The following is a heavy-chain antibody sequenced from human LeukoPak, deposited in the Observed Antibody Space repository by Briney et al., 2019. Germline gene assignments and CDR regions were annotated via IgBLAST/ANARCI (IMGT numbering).Heavy chain of an antibody. CDR3: AELGITMIGGV. CDR1: GFTFSSYE. V-gene: IGHV3-48*03. CDR2: ISSSGSTI. D-gene: IGHD3-10*02. J-gene: IGHJ6*04. Sequence: GXSLRXXCAASGFTFSSYEMNWVSQAPGKGLEWVSYISSSGSTIYYADSVKGGFTISRDNAKNSLYLQMNRLRAEDTAVYYCAELGITMIGGVWGKGTTVTVSS.